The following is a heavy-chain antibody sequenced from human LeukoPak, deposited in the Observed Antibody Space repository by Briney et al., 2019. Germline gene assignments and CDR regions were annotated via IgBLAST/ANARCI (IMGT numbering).Heavy chain of an antibody. CDR2: ISASGTSI. V-gene: IGHV3-48*03. J-gene: IGHJ4*02. CDR1: GLPFSNFE. Sequence: VGSLRLSCAASGLPFSNFEMNWVRQAPGKGLEWISYISASGTSIHYPDSMKGRFTISRDNAKNSLFLQVDSLRVEDTAVYYCVAGGWHYFDYWGQGTLVTVSS. CDR3: VAGGWHYFDY. D-gene: IGHD1-14*01.